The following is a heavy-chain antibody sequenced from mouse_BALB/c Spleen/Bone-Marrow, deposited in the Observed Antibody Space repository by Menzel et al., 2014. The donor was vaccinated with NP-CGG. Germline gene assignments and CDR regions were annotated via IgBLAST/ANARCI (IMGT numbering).Heavy chain of an antibody. CDR1: GYTFSSYW. D-gene: IGHD2-3*01. CDR2: ILPGSGTT. J-gene: IGHJ3*01. CDR3: ASVYVRFAY. Sequence: QVQLQQSGAELLKPGASVKISCKATGYTFSSYWIEWVKQRHGHGLEWIGEILPGSGTTNYNEKFKCKTTFTADRSSNTAYMQLSSLTSEDSAVYYCASVYVRFAYWGQGTLVTISA. V-gene: IGHV1-9*01.